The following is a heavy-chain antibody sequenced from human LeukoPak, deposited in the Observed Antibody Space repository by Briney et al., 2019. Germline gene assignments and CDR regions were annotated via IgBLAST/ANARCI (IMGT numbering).Heavy chain of an antibody. CDR2: ISRSSSSSTI. J-gene: IGHJ4*02. D-gene: IGHD2-15*01. CDR1: GFTFSFYS. Sequence: GSLRLSCAASGFTFSFYSMNWVRQAPGKGLEWVSYISRSSSSSTIYYADSVKGRFTISRDNSKNTLDLQMNSLRVEDTAVYFCAKDKDTPATAQPQRGYFESWGQGTLVTVSS. CDR3: AKDKDTPATAQPQRGYFES. V-gene: IGHV3-48*01.